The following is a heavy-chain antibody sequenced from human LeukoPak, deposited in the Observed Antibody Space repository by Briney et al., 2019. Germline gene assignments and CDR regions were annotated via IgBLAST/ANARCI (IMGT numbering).Heavy chain of an antibody. J-gene: IGHJ4*02. Sequence: SVKVSCKASGYTFTGYYMHWVRQAPGQGLEWMGGIIPIFGTANYAQKFQGRVTITTDESTGTAYMELSSLRSEDTAVYYCARGDRYSSSFRYYFDYWGQGTLVTVSS. V-gene: IGHV1-69*05. CDR3: ARGDRYSSSFRYYFDY. D-gene: IGHD6-6*01. CDR2: IIPIFGTA. CDR1: GYTFTGYY.